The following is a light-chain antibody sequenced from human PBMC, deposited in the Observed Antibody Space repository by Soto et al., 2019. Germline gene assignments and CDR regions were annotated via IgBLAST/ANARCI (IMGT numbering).Light chain of an antibody. J-gene: IGLJ1*01. Sequence: QSVLTQPASVSGTTGQTITISCTGTSSDVGGYNYVSWYQRHSGKAPKLMIYAVPDRPSGVSRRFPGSKSANTASLTISGLQAEDEAEYYGGSYTSSSTLFGTGTKVTVL. CDR2: AVP. CDR1: SSDVGGYNY. V-gene: IGLV2-14*01. CDR3: GSYTSSSTL.